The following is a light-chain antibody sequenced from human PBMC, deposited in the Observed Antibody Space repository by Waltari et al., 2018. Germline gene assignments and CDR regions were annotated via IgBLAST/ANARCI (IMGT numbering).Light chain of an antibody. V-gene: IGLV2-14*03. CDR1: SSDAGGYKS. Sequence: QSALTQPASVSGSPGQSISISCTGISSDAGGYKSVSWYQHHPGKAPKLLIYDVFNRPSGVSNRFSGSKSGNAASLAISGLQAEDEGVYYRSSYASSPPHVVFGAGTKLTVL. J-gene: IGLJ2*01. CDR3: SSYASSPPHVV. CDR2: DVF.